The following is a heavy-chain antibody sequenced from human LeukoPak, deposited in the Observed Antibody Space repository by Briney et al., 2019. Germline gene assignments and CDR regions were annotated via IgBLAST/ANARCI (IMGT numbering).Heavy chain of an antibody. Sequence: ASVKVSCKASGYTFTSYGISWVRQAPGQGLEWMGWISAYNGNTNYAQKLQGRVTMTTDTSTSTAYMELRSLRSDDTAVYYCASVHGYSSRHNWFDPWGQGTLVTVSS. CDR3: ASVHGYSSRHNWFDP. CDR1: GYTFTSYG. CDR2: ISAYNGNT. J-gene: IGHJ5*02. D-gene: IGHD6-13*01. V-gene: IGHV1-18*01.